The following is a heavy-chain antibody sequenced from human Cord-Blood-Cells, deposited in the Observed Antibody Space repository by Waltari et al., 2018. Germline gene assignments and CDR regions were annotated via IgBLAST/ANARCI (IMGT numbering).Heavy chain of an antibody. V-gene: IGHV3-7*01. J-gene: IGHJ6*02. CDR2: IKQDGSEK. Sequence: EVQLVESGGGLVQPGGSLRLSCAASGFPFSSYWLSWVRQAPGKGLEWVANIKQDGSEKYYVDSVKGRFTISRDNAKNSLYLQMNSLRAEDTAVYYCAKPSSSYYYYGMDVWGQGTTVTVSS. CDR3: AKPSSSYYYYGMDV. CDR1: GFPFSSYW. D-gene: IGHD6-6*01.